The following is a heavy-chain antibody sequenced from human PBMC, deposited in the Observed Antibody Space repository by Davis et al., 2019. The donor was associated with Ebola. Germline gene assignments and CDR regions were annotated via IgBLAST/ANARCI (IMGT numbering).Heavy chain of an antibody. CDR2: IYHSGST. D-gene: IGHD6-13*01. J-gene: IGHJ6*04. Sequence: MPSETLSLTCAVSGYSIRSSNWWGWIRQPPGKGLEWIGNIYHSGSTYHNPSLKSRVTISVDTSKNQFSLKLSSVTAADTAVYYCARGEAGSSWYNYYYGMDVWGKGTTVTVSS. CDR1: GYSIRSSNW. CDR3: ARGEAGSSWYNYYYGMDV. V-gene: IGHV4-28*01.